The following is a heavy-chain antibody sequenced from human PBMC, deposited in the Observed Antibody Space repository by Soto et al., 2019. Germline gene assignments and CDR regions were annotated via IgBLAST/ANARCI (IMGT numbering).Heavy chain of an antibody. J-gene: IGHJ4*02. V-gene: IGHV4-34*01. CDR3: APGSHFACSSGYAHSFDV. CDR1: GGSFRGYY. Sequence: SETLSLTCAVYGGSFRGYYWGWCRQPPGKGLGWSGEVKHSGNIYYNPDLKTRPTVSVDTSNTQFSPNLSSLPAADTAMYSCAPGSHFACSSGYAHSFDVWGQGTRVTVSS. D-gene: IGHD3-16*01. CDR2: VKHSGNI.